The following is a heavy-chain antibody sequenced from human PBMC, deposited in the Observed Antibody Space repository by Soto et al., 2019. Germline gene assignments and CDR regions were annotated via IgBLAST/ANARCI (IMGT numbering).Heavy chain of an antibody. J-gene: IGHJ6*02. CDR2: IIPISDTT. V-gene: IGHV1-69*06. CDR1: GGTFGSYA. D-gene: IGHD2-8*01. Sequence: QVQLVQTGAEVKKTGSSVKVSCKPSGGTFGSYAISWVRQAPGQGLEWMGGIIPISDTTNYAQQYQGRLTIAADTFTSTPYMEHDSLRSEDTAVYYCDRYCTRDTCMRYAYYGLDVWGQGTKVT. CDR3: DRYCTRDTCMRYAYYGLDV.